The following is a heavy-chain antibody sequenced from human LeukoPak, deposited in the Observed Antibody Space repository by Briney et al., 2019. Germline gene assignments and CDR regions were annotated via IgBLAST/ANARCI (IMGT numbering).Heavy chain of an antibody. V-gene: IGHV4-34*01. CDR3: ARGLGHSSSEDFDY. Sequence: PSETLSLTCSVYGGSFSGYYWSWIRQPPGKGLEWIGEINHSGSTNYNPSLKSRVTISVDTSNNQFSLKLSSVTAADTAMYYCARGLGHSSSEDFDYWGQGTLVTVSS. D-gene: IGHD6-6*01. CDR1: GGSFSGYY. J-gene: IGHJ4*02. CDR2: INHSGST.